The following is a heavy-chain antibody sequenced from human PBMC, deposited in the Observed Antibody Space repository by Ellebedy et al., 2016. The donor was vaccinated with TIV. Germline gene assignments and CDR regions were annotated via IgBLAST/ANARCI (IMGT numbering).Heavy chain of an antibody. CDR3: ARVVWQQPVSYAFDV. V-gene: IGHV4-59*01. Sequence: MPSETLSLTCTVSGGSISSYYWSWIRQPLGKGLEWIGYISYSGSTNYNPSLKSRVTISVDTSKNQFSLRLRSVTAADTAVYYCARVVWQQPVSYAFDVWGQGTMVTVSS. J-gene: IGHJ3*01. CDR1: GGSISSYY. CDR2: ISYSGST. D-gene: IGHD6-13*01.